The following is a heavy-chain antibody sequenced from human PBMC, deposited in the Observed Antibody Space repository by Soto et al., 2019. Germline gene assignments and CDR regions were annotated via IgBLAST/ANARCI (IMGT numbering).Heavy chain of an antibody. CDR2: IWYDGSNK. V-gene: IGHV3-33*01. CDR1: GFTFSSYG. Sequence: QVQLVESGGGVVQPGRSLRLSCAASGFTFSSYGMHWVRQAPGKGLEWVAVIWYDGSNKYYADSVKGRFTISRDNSKNKLYQQMNSLRAEDTAVYYCARTYYDFWSGYYGIGYWGQGTLVTVSS. CDR3: ARTYYDFWSGYYGIGY. D-gene: IGHD3-3*01. J-gene: IGHJ4*02.